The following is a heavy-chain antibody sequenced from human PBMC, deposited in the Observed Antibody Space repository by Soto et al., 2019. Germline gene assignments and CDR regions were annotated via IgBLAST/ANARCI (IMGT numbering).Heavy chain of an antibody. CDR2: INHSGST. CDR1: GGSFSGYY. V-gene: IGHV4-34*01. Sequence: SETLSLTCAVYGGSFSGYYWSWIRQPPGKGLEWIGEINHSGSTNYNPSLKSRVTISVDTSKNQFSLKLSSVTAADTAVYYCARGQRGSGSKHYYHMDVWGKGTTVTVSS. D-gene: IGHD3-10*01. CDR3: ARGQRGSGSKHYYHMDV. J-gene: IGHJ6*03.